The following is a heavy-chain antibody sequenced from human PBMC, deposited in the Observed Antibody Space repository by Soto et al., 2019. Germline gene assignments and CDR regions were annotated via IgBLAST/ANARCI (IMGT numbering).Heavy chain of an antibody. J-gene: IGHJ6*02. CDR1: GVSISRGAYS. D-gene: IGHD6-6*01. CDR2: IYYSGST. CDR3: ARVCLDDSSSSYYYYGMDV. V-gene: IGHV4-30-4*08. Sequence: ALSLICTVSGVSISRGAYSWSRIRLNPGKGLEWIGYIYYSGSTYYNPSLKSRVTISVDTSKNQFSLKLSSVTAADTAVYYCARVCLDDSSSSYYYYGMDVWGQGTTVTVS.